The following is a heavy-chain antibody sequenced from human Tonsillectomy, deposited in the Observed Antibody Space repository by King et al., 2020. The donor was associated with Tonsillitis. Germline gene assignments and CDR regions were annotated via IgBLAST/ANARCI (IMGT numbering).Heavy chain of an antibody. Sequence: VQLQQWGAGLLKPSETLSLTCAVYGGSFSGHYWSWIRQPPGKGLEWIGEINHSGSTNYNPSLKSRVPISVDTSKNQFSLKLTSVTAADTAVHYCARGLAAALTDYYYYYYMDVWGKGTTVTVSS. CDR1: GGSFSGHY. CDR3: ARGLAAALTDYYYYYYMDV. D-gene: IGHD6-13*01. J-gene: IGHJ6*03. V-gene: IGHV4-34*01. CDR2: INHSGST.